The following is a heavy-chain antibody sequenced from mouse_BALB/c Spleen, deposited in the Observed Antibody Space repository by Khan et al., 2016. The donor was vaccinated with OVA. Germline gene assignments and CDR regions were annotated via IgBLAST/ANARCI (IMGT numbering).Heavy chain of an antibody. D-gene: IGHD2-4*01. CDR1: GYSITSDYS. V-gene: IGHV3-1*02. J-gene: IGHJ2*01. CDR3: SIFDYDGIDH. CDR2: MHFSGRT. Sequence: EVELVESGPDLVEPSQSLSLTCTVTGYSITSDYSWHWIRQFPGNKLEWLGYMHFSGRTNYNPSLKSRISITRDTSKNQFFLQLNSVTTEDSATYYCSIFDYDGIDHGGQGTTLTVSS.